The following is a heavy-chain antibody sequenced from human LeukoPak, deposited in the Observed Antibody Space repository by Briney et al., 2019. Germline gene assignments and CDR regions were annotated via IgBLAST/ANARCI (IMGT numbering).Heavy chain of an antibody. V-gene: IGHV4-39*07. D-gene: IGHD1-14*01. CDR2: IKYSGST. Sequence: PSETLSLTCIVSGGSISRSNYYWSWIRQPPGKGLEWIGNIKYSGSTYYNPSLKSRVTISVDRSKNQFSLKLSSVTAADTAVYYCARAENRYYFDYWGQGTLVTVSS. CDR1: GGSISRSNYY. J-gene: IGHJ4*02. CDR3: ARAENRYYFDY.